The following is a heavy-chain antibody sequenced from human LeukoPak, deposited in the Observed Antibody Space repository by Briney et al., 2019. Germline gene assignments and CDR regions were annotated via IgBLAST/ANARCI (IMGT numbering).Heavy chain of an antibody. J-gene: IGHJ4*02. V-gene: IGHV1-69*04. D-gene: IGHD5-18*01. Sequence: GASVKVSCKASGGTFSSYAISWVRQAPGQGLEWMGRIIPILGIANYAQKFQGRVTMTEDTSTDTAYMELSSLRSEDTAVYYCAAIGYSYGSYYFDYWGQGTLVTVSS. CDR3: AAIGYSYGSYYFDY. CDR2: IIPILGIA. CDR1: GGTFSSYA.